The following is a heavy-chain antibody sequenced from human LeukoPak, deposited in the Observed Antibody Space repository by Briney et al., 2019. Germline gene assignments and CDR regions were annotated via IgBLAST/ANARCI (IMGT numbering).Heavy chain of an antibody. Sequence: PSETLSLTCTVSGGSISSSSYYWGWIRQPPGKGLEWIGSIYYSGSTYYNPSLKSRVTISVDTSKNQFSLKLSSVTAADTAVYYCARASQWLAGRPFDYWGQGTLVTVSS. CDR1: GGSISSSSYY. CDR2: IYYSGST. D-gene: IGHD6-19*01. CDR3: ARASQWLAGRPFDY. J-gene: IGHJ4*02. V-gene: IGHV4-39*07.